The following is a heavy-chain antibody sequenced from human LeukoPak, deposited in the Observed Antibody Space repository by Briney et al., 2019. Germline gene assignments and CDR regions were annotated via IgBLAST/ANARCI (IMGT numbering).Heavy chain of an antibody. V-gene: IGHV3-30*02. Sequence: GSLRLSCAASRFTFSTYGMHWVRQAPGKGLEWVAYIQYDGSNQQYADSVKGRFSISRDSSKNILYLQMNSLRAEDTAVYYCAKDRCSNGIGCYFYYMDVWGKGTTVTIYS. CDR2: IQYDGSNQ. J-gene: IGHJ6*03. D-gene: IGHD2-8*01. CDR3: AKDRCSNGIGCYFYYMDV. CDR1: RFTFSTYG.